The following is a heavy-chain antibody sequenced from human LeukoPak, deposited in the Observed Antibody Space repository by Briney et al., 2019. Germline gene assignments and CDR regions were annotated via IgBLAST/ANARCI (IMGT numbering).Heavy chain of an antibody. CDR1: GGSISTYY. D-gene: IGHD6-19*01. V-gene: IGHV4-59*01. CDR2: IYYSGST. CDR3: ARRSSSGWSYFDY. Sequence: SETLSLTCTVSGGSISTYYWSWIRQPPGEGLEWIGYIYYSGSTNYNPSLKSRVTISVDTSKNQFSLKLSSVTAADTAVYYCARRSSSGWSYFDYWGQGTLVTVSS. J-gene: IGHJ4*02.